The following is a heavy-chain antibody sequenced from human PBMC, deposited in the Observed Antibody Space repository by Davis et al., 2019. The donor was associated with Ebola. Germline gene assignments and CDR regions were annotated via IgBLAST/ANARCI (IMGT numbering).Heavy chain of an antibody. Sequence: GESLKISCAASGFNFRSYWMHWVRQGPGKGPEWVARVNGEGTSTTYADSVKGRFTVSRGNAENTVYLQMTNLRADDTGIYYCARDGQLWDFDYWGQGTLVTVSS. V-gene: IGHV3-74*01. CDR3: ARDGQLWDFDY. CDR1: GFNFRSYW. J-gene: IGHJ4*02. D-gene: IGHD1-1*01. CDR2: VNGEGTST.